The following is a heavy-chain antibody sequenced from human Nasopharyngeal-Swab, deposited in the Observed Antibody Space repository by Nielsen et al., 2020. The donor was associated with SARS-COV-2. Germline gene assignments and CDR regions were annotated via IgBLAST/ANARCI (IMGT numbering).Heavy chain of an antibody. J-gene: IGHJ4*02. CDR2: IYYSGST. Sequence: SETLSLTCAVYGGSFSGYYWSWIRQPPGKGLEWIGYIYYSGSTYYNPSLKSRVTISVDTSKNQFSLKLSSVTAADTAVYYCAREAPGESIFDYWGQGTLVTVSS. CDR1: GGSFSGYY. D-gene: IGHD3-10*01. V-gene: IGHV4-34*09. CDR3: AREAPGESIFDY.